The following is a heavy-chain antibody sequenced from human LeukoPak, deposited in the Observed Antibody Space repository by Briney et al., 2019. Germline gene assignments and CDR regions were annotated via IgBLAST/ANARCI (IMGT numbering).Heavy chain of an antibody. D-gene: IGHD5-12*01. Sequence: PSETLSLTCTVSGASISTTPYYWGWIRQPPGKGLEWIGSMFYTVRNYSNSSLKSRVTISVDTSKNQFSLRLSSVTAADTAVYYCARRFQATITDWFDPWGQGTLVTVSS. CDR1: GASISTTPYY. CDR3: ARRFQATITDWFDP. J-gene: IGHJ5*02. V-gene: IGHV4-39*01. CDR2: MFYTVRN.